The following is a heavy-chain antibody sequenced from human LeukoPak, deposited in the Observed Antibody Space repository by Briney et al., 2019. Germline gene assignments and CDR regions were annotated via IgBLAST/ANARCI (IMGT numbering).Heavy chain of an antibody. CDR2: IYPGDSDT. D-gene: IGHD2-2*01. V-gene: IGHV5-51*01. J-gene: IGHJ4*02. CDR3: ARWNIVVVPAAMGGFDY. Sequence: GESLKISCKGSGYSFTSYWIGWVRQMPGKGLEWMGIIYPGDSDTRYSPSFQGQVTISADKSISTAYLQWSSLKASDTAMYYCARWNIVVVPAAMGGFDYWGQGTLVTVSS. CDR1: GYSFTSYW.